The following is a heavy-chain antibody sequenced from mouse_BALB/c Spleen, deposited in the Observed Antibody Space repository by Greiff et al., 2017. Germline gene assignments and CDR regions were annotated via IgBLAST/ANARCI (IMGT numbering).Heavy chain of an antibody. J-gene: IGHJ1*01. D-gene: IGHD1-1*01. CDR3: ARRDYYGSSYGWYFDV. V-gene: IGHV3-2*02. Sequence: ESGPGLVKPSQSLSLTCTVTGYSITSDYAWNWIRQFPGNKLEWMGYISYSGSTSYNPSLKSRISITRDTSKNQFFLQLNSVTTEDTATYYCARRDYYGSSYGWYFDVWGAGTTVTVSS. CDR2: ISYSGST. CDR1: GYSITSDYA.